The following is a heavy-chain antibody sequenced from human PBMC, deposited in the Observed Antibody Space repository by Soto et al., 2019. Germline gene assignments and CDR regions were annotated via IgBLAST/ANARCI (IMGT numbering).Heavy chain of an antibody. Sequence: QVQLVQSGGGVVQPGGSLRLSCAASGFTFSSYAIHWVRQAPGKGLEWVADVSFDGSHKTYAVPVRGRFTISRDNSKKTVYLQMNSLRAEDTALYYGATLGDAVSGYFDFWGQGTQVAVSS. V-gene: IGHV3-30*03. CDR2: VSFDGSHK. CDR1: GFTFSSYA. D-gene: IGHD3-3*01. CDR3: ATLGDAVSGYFDF. J-gene: IGHJ5*01.